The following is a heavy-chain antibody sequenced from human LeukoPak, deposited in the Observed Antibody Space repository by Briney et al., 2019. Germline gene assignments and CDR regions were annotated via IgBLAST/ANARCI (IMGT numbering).Heavy chain of an antibody. CDR1: GFLLSRYW. V-gene: IGHV3-7*01. Sequence: GGSLLLSCAASGFLLSRYWMSWVRQAPGKGLEWVANIKQDGSEKYYVASVKGRFTISRDNAKNSLYLQMNSLRAEDTAVYYCARDTYYDDVWGSYRQLNFDYWGQGTLVTVSS. D-gene: IGHD3-16*02. CDR2: IKQDGSEK. CDR3: ARDTYYDDVWGSYRQLNFDY. J-gene: IGHJ4*02.